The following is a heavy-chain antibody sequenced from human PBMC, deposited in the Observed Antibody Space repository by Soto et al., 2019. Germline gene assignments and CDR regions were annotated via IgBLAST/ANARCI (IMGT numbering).Heavy chain of an antibody. J-gene: IGHJ3*02. CDR2: IDRSEIT. CDR3: ARADTSGSGRYSPFDAFDI. V-gene: IGHV4-59*02. CDR1: GGSVNNYF. D-gene: IGHD3-10*01. Sequence: SETLSLTCTVSGGSVNNYFWNWIRQSPGKEPEWIGYIDRSEITSYNPSLNSRVTISLDTSKKQISLRLNSVAAADTAVYYCARADTSGSGRYSPFDAFDIWGPGTMVTVSS.